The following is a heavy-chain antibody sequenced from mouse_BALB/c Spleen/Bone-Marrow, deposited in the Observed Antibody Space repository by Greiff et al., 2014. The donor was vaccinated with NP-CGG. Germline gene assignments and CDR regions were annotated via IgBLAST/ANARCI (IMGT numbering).Heavy chain of an antibody. Sequence: VHVKQSGPELVKPGALVKMSCKASGYTFTSYIIHWVKQKPGQGLEWIGYINPYNDGTKYNEKFKGKATLSSDKSSSTAYMELSSLTSADSAVYYCAGPAWFAYWGQGTLVTVS. CDR1: GYTFTSYI. J-gene: IGHJ3*01. CDR3: AGPAWFAY. V-gene: IGHV1-14*01. CDR2: INPYNDGT.